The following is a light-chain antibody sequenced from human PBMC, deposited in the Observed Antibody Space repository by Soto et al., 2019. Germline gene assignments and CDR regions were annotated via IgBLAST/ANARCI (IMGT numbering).Light chain of an antibody. V-gene: IGKV3-20*01. Sequence: EIVLTQSPGTLSLSPGERVTLSCRASQTVSGTYVAWYQQKPGQAPRLVIYGASSRATGIPDRFTGSGSGTDXXLTISRLEPEDFAVYYCQEYGSSRTFGQGTKVEIK. CDR3: QEYGSSRT. CDR1: QTVSGTY. J-gene: IGKJ1*01. CDR2: GAS.